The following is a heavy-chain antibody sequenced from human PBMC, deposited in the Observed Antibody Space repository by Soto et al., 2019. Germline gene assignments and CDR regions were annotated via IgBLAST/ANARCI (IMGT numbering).Heavy chain of an antibody. CDR2: ISSNTMHI. Sequence: KPVGSLRLSCAASGFTFTYYTMNWVRQAPGRGLEWVSSISSNTMHIYYGDSVKGRFTISRDNAKNSLYLQMDSLRAEDTAVYYCARSLDGYDSGWYSFAYWGRGTLVTVSS. CDR1: GFTFTYYT. J-gene: IGHJ4*02. D-gene: IGHD6-19*01. V-gene: IGHV3-21*01. CDR3: ARSLDGYDSGWYSFAY.